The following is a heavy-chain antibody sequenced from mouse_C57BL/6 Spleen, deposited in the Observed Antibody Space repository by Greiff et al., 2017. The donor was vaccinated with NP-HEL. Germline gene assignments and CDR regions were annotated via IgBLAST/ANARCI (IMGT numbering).Heavy chain of an antibody. J-gene: IGHJ3*01. V-gene: IGHV1-55*01. Sequence: QVQLQQPGAELVKPGASVKMSCKASGYTFTSYWITWVKQRPGQGLEWIGDIYPGSGSTNYNEKFKSKATLTVDTSSSKAYMQLSSLTSEDSAVYYCARGSSGYVWFAYWGQGTLVTVSA. CDR2: IYPGSGST. D-gene: IGHD3-2*02. CDR3: ARGSSGYVWFAY. CDR1: GYTFTSYW.